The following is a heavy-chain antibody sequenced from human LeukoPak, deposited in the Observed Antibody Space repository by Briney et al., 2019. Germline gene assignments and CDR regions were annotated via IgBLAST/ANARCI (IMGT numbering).Heavy chain of an antibody. CDR2: ISSESAHI. Sequence: GGSLRLSCAASGFVFSSYSMNWVRQAPGKGLEWVSSISSESAHILYAEPVKGRFTISRDNVENLVYLHMNSLRAEDTAVYYCARFEIVAAKPFEYWGQGTLVSVSS. J-gene: IGHJ4*02. D-gene: IGHD5-12*01. V-gene: IGHV3-21*06. CDR3: ARFEIVAAKPFEY. CDR1: GFVFSSYS.